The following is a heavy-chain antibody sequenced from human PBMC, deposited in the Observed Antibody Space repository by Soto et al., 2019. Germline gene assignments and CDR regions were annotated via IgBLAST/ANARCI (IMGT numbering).Heavy chain of an antibody. J-gene: IGHJ4*02. V-gene: IGHV3-48*03. CDR1: GYTFNSHE. D-gene: IGHD3-16*01. CDR2: ISGSGTT. Sequence: EVLLVESGGGSRQPGGSLRLSCVASGYTFNSHEMNWVRQAPGKGLEWMSSISGSGTTNYAESVKGRFTISRDNAHKSLFLEMNDLRVEDTAVYYCARGGIHWGQGTLVTVSS. CDR3: ARGGIH.